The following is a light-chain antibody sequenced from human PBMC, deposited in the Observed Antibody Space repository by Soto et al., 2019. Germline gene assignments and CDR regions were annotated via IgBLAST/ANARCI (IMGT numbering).Light chain of an antibody. CDR2: GAS. CDR3: HHYGPACT. CDR1: QSVSSSF. Sequence: EIVLTQSPGTLSLSPGERATLSCRASQSVSSSFLAWYQQKPGQAPRLLISGASTRSPGIPDRFSGSGSGTDFTLSISRLEPEDFAVYYCHHYGPACTFGQGTKVEV. V-gene: IGKV3-20*01. J-gene: IGKJ1*01.